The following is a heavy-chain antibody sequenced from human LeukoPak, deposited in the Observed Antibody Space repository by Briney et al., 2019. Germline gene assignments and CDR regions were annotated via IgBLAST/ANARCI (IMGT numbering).Heavy chain of an antibody. V-gene: IGHV4-31*03. CDR3: ASGKWELLDY. Sequence: SETLSLTCTVSGGSVSSGGYYWSWIRQHPGKGLEWIGYIYYSGSTYYNPSLKSRVTISVDTSKNQFSLKLSSVTAADTAVYYCASGKWELLDYWGQGTLVNVSS. J-gene: IGHJ4*02. CDR2: IYYSGST. CDR1: GGSVSSGGYY. D-gene: IGHD1-26*01.